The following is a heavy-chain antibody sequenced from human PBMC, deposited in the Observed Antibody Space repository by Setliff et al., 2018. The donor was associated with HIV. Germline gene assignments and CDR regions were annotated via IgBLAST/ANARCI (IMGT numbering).Heavy chain of an antibody. CDR2: INPSGGRT. V-gene: IGHV1-46*01. CDR1: GYTFTSYY. Sequence: ASVKVSCKASGYTFTSYYMHWVRQAPGQGLEWMGIINPSGGRTTYAQKFQGRVTMTRDTSTSTVYMELSSPRSEDTAVYYCARGDYGDYRVPYFFDYWGQGTLVTVSS. CDR3: ARGDYGDYRVPYFFDY. D-gene: IGHD4-17*01. J-gene: IGHJ4*02.